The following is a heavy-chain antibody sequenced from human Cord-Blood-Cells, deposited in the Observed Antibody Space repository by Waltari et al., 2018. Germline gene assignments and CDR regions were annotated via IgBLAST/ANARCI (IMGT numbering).Heavy chain of an antibody. D-gene: IGHD6-6*01. CDR3: ARAPSIAARPPYFDY. J-gene: IGHJ4*02. Sequence: EVQLVESGGGLVQPGGSLRLSCAASGFTFSCYWMSWVRQAPGKGLEWVANIKQDGSEKYYVDSVKGRFTISRDNAKNSLYLQMNSLRAEDTAVYYCARAPSIAARPPYFDYWGQGTLVTVSS. CDR2: IKQDGSEK. V-gene: IGHV3-7*01. CDR1: GFTFSCYW.